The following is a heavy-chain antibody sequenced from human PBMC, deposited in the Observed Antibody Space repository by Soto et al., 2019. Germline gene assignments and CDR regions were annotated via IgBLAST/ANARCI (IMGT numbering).Heavy chain of an antibody. J-gene: IGHJ4*02. D-gene: IGHD1-26*01. CDR1: GGSLRGHY. CDR3: ARAAVKLGATLFDS. CDR2: INHSGFT. Sequence: SETLSLTCAVSGGSLRGHYWSWIRQSPEKGLEWIGEINHSGFTNYNPTLKSRVTISRDAPKNQFSLRLSSMTAADSAVYFRARAAVKLGATLFDSWGQGTLVTVSS. V-gene: IGHV4-34*01.